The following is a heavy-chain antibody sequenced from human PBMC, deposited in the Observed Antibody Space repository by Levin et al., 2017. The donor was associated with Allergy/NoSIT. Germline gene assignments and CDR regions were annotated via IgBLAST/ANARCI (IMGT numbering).Heavy chain of an antibody. V-gene: IGHV3-21*01. CDR2: IRSGSDNI. Sequence: LSLTCAASGSSFSSYSMVWVRQAPGTGLEWVSSIRSGSDNIFYADSVKGRFTITRDNPKNSLYLQMDSLGAEDTAVYYCARFRASGTTTEYSYYYMDVWDKGTTVTVSS. J-gene: IGHJ6*03. D-gene: IGHD3-10*01. CDR1: GSSFSSYS. CDR3: ARFRASGTTTEYSYYYMDV.